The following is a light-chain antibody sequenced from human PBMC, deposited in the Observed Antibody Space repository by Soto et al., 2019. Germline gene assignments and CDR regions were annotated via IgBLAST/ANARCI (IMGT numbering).Light chain of an antibody. Sequence: PGXRVTLYGTWVASNIGANYDVHWYQQLPGTAPKLLIYGTSNRPSGVPDRFSGSKSGTSASLAITGLQAEDEAHYFCQSYDFTLGAFWVFGGGTKVTAL. CDR3: QSYDFTLGAFWV. J-gene: IGLJ3*02. CDR2: GTS. CDR1: ASNIGANYD. V-gene: IGLV1-40*01.